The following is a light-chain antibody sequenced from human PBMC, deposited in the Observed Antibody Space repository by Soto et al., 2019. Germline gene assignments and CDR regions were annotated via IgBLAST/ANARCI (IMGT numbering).Light chain of an antibody. CDR1: SSDIGDYDY. J-gene: IGLJ2*01. CDR2: DVT. CDR3: CSYTDIALDVV. V-gene: IGLV2-14*01. Sequence: QSALTQPASVSGSPGQSITISCTGTSSDIGDYDYVSWYQHLPVKAPKLLIFDVTHRPSGVSDRFSGSKSGNTASLTISGVRPEDEADYYCCSYTDIALDVVFGGGTKVTVL.